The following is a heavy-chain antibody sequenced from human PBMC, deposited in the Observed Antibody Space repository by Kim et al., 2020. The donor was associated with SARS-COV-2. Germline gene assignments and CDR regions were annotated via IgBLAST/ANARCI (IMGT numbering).Heavy chain of an antibody. Sequence: ASVKVSCKASGYTFTSYGISWVRQAPGQGLEWMGWISAYNGNTNYAQKLQGRVTMTTDTSTSTAYMELRSLRSDDTAVYYCARDPNENRLEDYYYYGMDVWGQGTTVTVSS. V-gene: IGHV1-18*01. J-gene: IGHJ6*02. CDR3: ARDPNENRLEDYYYYGMDV. D-gene: IGHD1-1*01. CDR1: GYTFTSYG. CDR2: ISAYNGNT.